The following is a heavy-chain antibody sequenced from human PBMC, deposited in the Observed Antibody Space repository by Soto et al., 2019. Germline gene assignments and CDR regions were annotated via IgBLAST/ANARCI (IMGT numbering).Heavy chain of an antibody. V-gene: IGHV3-23*01. D-gene: IGHD6-6*01. J-gene: IGHJ6*02. CDR1: GFTFSSYA. Sequence: EVQLLESGGGLVQPGGSLRLSCAASGFTFSSYAMSWVRQAPGKGLEWVSAISGGGGSTYYADSVKGRFTISRDNSKNTLYLQMNSLRAEDTAVYYCAKGKGQQQLVDYYYYGMDVWGQGTTVTVSS. CDR2: ISGGGGST. CDR3: AKGKGQQQLVDYYYYGMDV.